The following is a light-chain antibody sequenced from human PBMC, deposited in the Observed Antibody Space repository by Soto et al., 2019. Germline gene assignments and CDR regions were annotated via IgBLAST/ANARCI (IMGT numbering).Light chain of an antibody. CDR3: HQYNNWLALT. V-gene: IGKV3-15*01. Sequence: EIVLTQSPGTLSFSPGERATLSCRASQTVSSNLAWYQKKPGQAPRLLIYDASTRATGIPVRFRGSGSGTELTLTISSLQSEDSAVYYCHQYNNWLALTFGGGTKVDIK. CDR1: QTVSSN. J-gene: IGKJ4*01. CDR2: DAS.